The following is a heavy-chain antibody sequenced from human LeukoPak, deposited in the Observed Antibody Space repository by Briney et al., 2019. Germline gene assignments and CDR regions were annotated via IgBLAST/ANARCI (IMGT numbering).Heavy chain of an antibody. J-gene: IGHJ3*02. CDR1: GGSISSGGYS. D-gene: IGHD3-10*01. Sequence: SETLSLTCAVSGGSISSGGYSWSWIRQPPGKGLEWIGYIYHSGSTYYNPSLKSRVTISVDRSKNQFSLKLSSVTAADTAVYYCARASEGFPHHYGSGTPTGPFDIWGQGTMVTVSS. CDR3: ARASEGFPHHYGSGTPTGPFDI. CDR2: IYHSGST. V-gene: IGHV4-30-2*01.